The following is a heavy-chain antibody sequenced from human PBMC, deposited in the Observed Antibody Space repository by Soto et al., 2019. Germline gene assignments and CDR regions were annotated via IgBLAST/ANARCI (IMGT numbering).Heavy chain of an antibody. CDR1: GGSISSVADF. CDR3: ASSMVVTQNWLEP. CDR2: IYYSGST. D-gene: IGHD2-21*02. J-gene: IGHJ5*02. V-gene: IGHV4-30-4*01. Sequence: LTVTCSVSGGSISSVADFWSWIRQPPGKGLEWIGYIYYSGSTYYNPSLKSRVTISVDTSKNQFSLKLNSVTAADTAVYYCASSMVVTQNWLEPWGQGTLVTVS.